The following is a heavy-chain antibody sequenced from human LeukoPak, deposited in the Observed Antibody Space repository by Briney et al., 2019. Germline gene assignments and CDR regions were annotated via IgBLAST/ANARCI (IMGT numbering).Heavy chain of an antibody. D-gene: IGHD2-2*01. J-gene: IGHJ5*02. CDR1: GYTLTSYY. V-gene: IGHV1-46*01. CDR3: ASKDCSSTSCQGGWFDP. CDR2: INPSGGST. Sequence: ASVKVSCKASGYTLTSYYMHWVRQAPGQGLEWMGIINPSGGSTSYAQKFQGRVTMTRDTSTSTVYMELSSLRSEDTAVYYCASKDCSSTSCQGGWFDPWGQGTLVTVSS.